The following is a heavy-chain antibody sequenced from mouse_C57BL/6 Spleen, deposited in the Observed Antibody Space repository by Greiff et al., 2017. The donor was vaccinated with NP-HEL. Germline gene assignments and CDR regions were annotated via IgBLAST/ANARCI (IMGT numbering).Heavy chain of an antibody. CDR1: GYAFTNYL. V-gene: IGHV1-54*01. CDR3: ARAPHYYGSSYGLFAY. CDR2: INPGSGGT. Sequence: QVQLQQSGAELVRPGTSVKVSCKASGYAFTNYLIEWVKQRPGQGLEWIGVINPGSGGTNYNEKFKGKATLTADKSSSTAYMQLSSLTSEDSAVYFCARAPHYYGSSYGLFAYWGQGTLVTVSA. J-gene: IGHJ3*01. D-gene: IGHD1-1*01.